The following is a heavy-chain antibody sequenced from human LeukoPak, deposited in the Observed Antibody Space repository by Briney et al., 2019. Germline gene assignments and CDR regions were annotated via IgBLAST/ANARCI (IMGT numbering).Heavy chain of an antibody. CDR1: GFTFSSYG. D-gene: IGHD6-19*01. CDR2: ISYDGSNK. V-gene: IGHV3-30*03. CDR3: AREWLGPNFDY. Sequence: GRSLRLSCAASGFTFSSYGMHWVRQAPGKGLEWVAVISYDGSNKYYADSVKGRFTISRDNAKNSLYLQMNSLRAEDTALYYCAREWLGPNFDYWGQGTLVTVSS. J-gene: IGHJ4*02.